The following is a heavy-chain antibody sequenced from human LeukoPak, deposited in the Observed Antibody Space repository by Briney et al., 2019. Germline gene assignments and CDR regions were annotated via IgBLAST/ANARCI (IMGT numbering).Heavy chain of an antibody. D-gene: IGHD3-22*01. CDR1: GFGFSNFW. J-gene: IGHJ4*02. Sequence: PGGSLRLSCAASGFGFSNFWMSWVRQAPGKGPEWVANIKEDGSLKNYVDSVEGRFTVSRDNAKNTLYLQMNSLRLEDTAVYYCASSYYDSSGYSFDYWGQGTLVTVSS. CDR2: IKEDGSLK. V-gene: IGHV3-7*01. CDR3: ASSYYDSSGYSFDY.